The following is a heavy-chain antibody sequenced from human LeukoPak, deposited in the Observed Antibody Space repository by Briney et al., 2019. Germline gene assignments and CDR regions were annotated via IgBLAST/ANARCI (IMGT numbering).Heavy chain of an antibody. J-gene: IGHJ4*02. CDR1: GYSFISYW. V-gene: IGHV5-51*01. CDR3: ARRKDSGYDLGYFDY. D-gene: IGHD5-12*01. Sequence: GESLKISCKGSGYSFISYWIGWVRQMPGKGLEWMGIIYPGDSDTRYSPSFQGQVTISADKSISTAYLQWSSLKASDTAMYYCARRKDSGYDLGYFDYWGQGTLVTVSS. CDR2: IYPGDSDT.